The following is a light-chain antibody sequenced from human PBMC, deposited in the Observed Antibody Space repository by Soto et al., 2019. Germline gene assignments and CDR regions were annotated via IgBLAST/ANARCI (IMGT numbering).Light chain of an antibody. Sequence: QSALTQPASVSGSPGQSITISCTGTSSDVGSYNLVSWYQQHPGKAPKLMIYEGSKRPSGVSNRFSGSKSGNTSSLTISGLQAEDEADYYCSSYARSSTYVFATGTKVTVL. CDR3: SSYARSSTYV. CDR2: EGS. J-gene: IGLJ1*01. V-gene: IGLV2-23*01. CDR1: SSDVGSYNL.